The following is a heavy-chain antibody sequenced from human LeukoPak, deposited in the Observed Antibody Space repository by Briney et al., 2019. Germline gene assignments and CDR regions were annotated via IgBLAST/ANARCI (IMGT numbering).Heavy chain of an antibody. J-gene: IGHJ5*02. CDR3: ARDLGGTTEVNWFDP. CDR2: IIPIFGTA. Sequence: GASVKVSCKASGGTFSSYAISWVRQAPGQGLEWMGGIIPIFGTANYAQKFQGRVTITADKSTSTAYMELSSLRAEDTAVYYCARDLGGTTEVNWFDPWGQGTLVTVSS. D-gene: IGHD1-14*01. V-gene: IGHV1-69*06. CDR1: GGTFSSYA.